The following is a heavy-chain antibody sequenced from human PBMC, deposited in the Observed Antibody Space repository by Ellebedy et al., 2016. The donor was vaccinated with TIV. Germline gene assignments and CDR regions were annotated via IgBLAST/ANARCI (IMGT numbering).Heavy chain of an antibody. Sequence: GGSLRLSCETSGFRFSQYTIAWVRQAPGKGLEWVANIKQDGDVKNLVESVRGRFIISRDNAKSPVYLQMNSLRVEDTAVYFCAREMWVRLDWGQGTLVTVCS. CDR3: AREMWVRLD. D-gene: IGHD1-26*01. J-gene: IGHJ4*02. V-gene: IGHV3-7*03. CDR2: IKQDGDVK. CDR1: GFRFSQYT.